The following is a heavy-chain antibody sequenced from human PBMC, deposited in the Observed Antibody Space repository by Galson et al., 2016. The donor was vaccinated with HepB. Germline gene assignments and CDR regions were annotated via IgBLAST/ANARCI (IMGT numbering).Heavy chain of an antibody. CDR1: GFTFSTYS. D-gene: IGHD6-13*01. V-gene: IGHV3-21*01. CDR2: ISSSSSYI. CDR3: ARFLDNPERMSSSWYVAFSI. J-gene: IGHJ4*02. Sequence: SLRLSCAASGFTFSTYSMNWVRQAPGKGLEWVSFISSSSSYIYYADSVKGRFTISRDSAKNSVYLQMNSLRAEDTAVYYCARFLDNPERMSSSWYVAFSIWGQGTLVTVSS.